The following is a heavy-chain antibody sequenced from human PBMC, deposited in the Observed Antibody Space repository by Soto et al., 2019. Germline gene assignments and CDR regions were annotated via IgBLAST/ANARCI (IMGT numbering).Heavy chain of an antibody. D-gene: IGHD2-15*01. Sequence: SVKVSCKASGGTFSSYAISWVRQAPGQGLEWMGGIIPIFGTANYAQKFQGRVTITADESTSTAYMKLSSLRSEDTAVYYCAGEDRPRYCSGGSCYPPTGYYYGMDVWGQGTTVTVSS. CDR3: AGEDRPRYCSGGSCYPPTGYYYGMDV. V-gene: IGHV1-69*13. CDR2: IIPIFGTA. CDR1: GGTFSSYA. J-gene: IGHJ6*02.